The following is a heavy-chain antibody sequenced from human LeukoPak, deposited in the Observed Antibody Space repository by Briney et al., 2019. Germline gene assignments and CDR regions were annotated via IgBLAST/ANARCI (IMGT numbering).Heavy chain of an antibody. D-gene: IGHD3-3*01. Sequence: GASVKVSCKASGYTFTSYGISWVRQAPGQGLEWVGWISAYNGNTNYAQKLQGRVTMTTDTSTSTAYMELRSLRSDDTAVYYCARDRFDFWSGYTAFDIWGQGTMVTVSS. J-gene: IGHJ3*02. CDR3: ARDRFDFWSGYTAFDI. V-gene: IGHV1-18*01. CDR2: ISAYNGNT. CDR1: GYTFTSYG.